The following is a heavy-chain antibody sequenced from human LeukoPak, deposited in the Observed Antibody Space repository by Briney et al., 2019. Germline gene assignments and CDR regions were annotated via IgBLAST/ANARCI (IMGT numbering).Heavy chain of an antibody. D-gene: IGHD3-16*02. V-gene: IGHV4-39*01. CDR3: ARQFYMITFGGVIGLSPDY. CDR1: GGSTSSSSYY. J-gene: IGHJ4*02. CDR2: IYYSGST. Sequence: SETLSLTCTVSGGSTSSSSYYWGWIRQPPGKGLEWIGSIYYSGSTYYNPSLKSRVTISVDTSKNQFSLKLSSVTAADTAVYYCARQFYMITFGGVIGLSPDYWGQGTLVTVSS.